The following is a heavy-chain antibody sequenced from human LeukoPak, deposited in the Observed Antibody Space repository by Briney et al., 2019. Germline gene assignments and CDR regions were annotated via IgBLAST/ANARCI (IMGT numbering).Heavy chain of an antibody. CDR1: GGSISSGSYY. CDR3: TRDPDCGYDFFDY. V-gene: IGHV4-61*02. Sequence: SWESLSLTCTVSGGSISSGSYYWSWIRQPAGNGLEWIGRIYTSGSTNYNPSLKSRVTISVDTSKNQFSLKLSSVTAADTVAYFCTRDPDCGYDFFDYWGQGTVVTVSS. CDR2: IYTSGST. J-gene: IGHJ4*02. D-gene: IGHD5-12*01.